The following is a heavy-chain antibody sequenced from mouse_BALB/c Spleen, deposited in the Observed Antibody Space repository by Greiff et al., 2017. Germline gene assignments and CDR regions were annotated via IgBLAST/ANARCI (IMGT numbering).Heavy chain of an antibody. J-gene: IGHJ1*01. V-gene: IGHV1-9*01. Sequence: VQLLESGAGLMKPGDSVKISCKATGFTLSSYWIEWVRQTPGQGLEWIGEILAGSGSTNYNEKFKGQATFTADTSSNTAYMQLSSLTSEDSAVYYCARRGYGNDLDVWGEGTSVTVSS. CDR1: GFTLSSYW. D-gene: IGHD1-1*02. CDR2: ILAGSGST. CDR3: ARRGYGNDLDV.